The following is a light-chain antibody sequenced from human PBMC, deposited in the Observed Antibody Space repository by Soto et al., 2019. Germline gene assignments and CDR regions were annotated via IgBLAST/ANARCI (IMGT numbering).Light chain of an antibody. Sequence: IVLTQSPATLSLSPGERATLSCRASQSVSSYLDWYQQKPGQAPRLLIYDASNRATGIPARFSGSGSGTDFTLTISSLQPEDFAVYYCQQRGNWSITFGQGTRLDNK. CDR3: QQRGNWSIT. J-gene: IGKJ5*01. CDR1: QSVSSY. V-gene: IGKV3-11*01. CDR2: DAS.